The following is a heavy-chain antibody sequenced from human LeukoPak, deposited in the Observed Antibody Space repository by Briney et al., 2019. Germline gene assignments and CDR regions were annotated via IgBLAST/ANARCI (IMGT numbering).Heavy chain of an antibody. Sequence: GGPLRLSCAASGFTFSSYAMSWVRQAPGKGLEWVSTISGNTGDTFYADSVKGRFTISRDNSKNTLYLQMNSLRAEDTAVYYCARGGYSSGWAFDYWGQGTLVTVSS. D-gene: IGHD6-19*01. V-gene: IGHV3-23*01. CDR2: ISGNTGDT. CDR1: GFTFSSYA. CDR3: ARGGYSSGWAFDY. J-gene: IGHJ4*02.